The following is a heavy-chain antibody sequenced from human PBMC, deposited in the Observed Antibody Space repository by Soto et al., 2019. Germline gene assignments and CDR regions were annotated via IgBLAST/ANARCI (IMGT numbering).Heavy chain of an antibody. J-gene: IGHJ4*02. D-gene: IGHD3-10*01. V-gene: IGHV4-30-4*01. CDR2: IYYSGST. CDR1: GGSISSGDYY. CDR3: ARGPGTMAKIDY. Sequence: PSEILSLTCTVSGGSISSGDYYWSWIRQPPGKGLEWIGYIYYSGSTYYNPSLKSRVTISVDTSKNQFSLKLSSVTAADTAVYYCARGPGTMAKIDYWGQGTLVTVSS.